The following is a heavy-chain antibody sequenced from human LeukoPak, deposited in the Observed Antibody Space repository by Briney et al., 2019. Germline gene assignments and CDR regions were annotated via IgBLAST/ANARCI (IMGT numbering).Heavy chain of an antibody. CDR1: GLTFSNFA. CDR3: ATVLHTSMTTWAAFDT. CDR2: LSASGGGT. Sequence: PGGSLRLSCAASGLTFSNFAMTWVRQTPGKGLEWVSALSASGGGTFYAPSVKGRFTISRDNSKNTVSLQMNSLRAEDTALYYSATVLHTSMTTWAAFDTWGQGTMVTVSS. D-gene: IGHD5-18*01. V-gene: IGHV3-23*01. J-gene: IGHJ3*02.